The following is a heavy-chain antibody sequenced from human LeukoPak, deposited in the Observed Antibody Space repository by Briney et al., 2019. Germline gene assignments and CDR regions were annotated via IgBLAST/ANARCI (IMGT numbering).Heavy chain of an antibody. CDR3: ARLYYYDSSGYQRFFDY. Sequence: GESLKISCKGSGYSFTSYWIGWVRQMPGKGLEWVGIIYPGDSDTRYSPSFQGQVTISADKSISTAYLQWSSLKASDTAMYYCARLYYYDSSGYQRFFDYWGQGTLVTVSS. J-gene: IGHJ4*02. D-gene: IGHD3-22*01. CDR2: IYPGDSDT. V-gene: IGHV5-51*01. CDR1: GYSFTSYW.